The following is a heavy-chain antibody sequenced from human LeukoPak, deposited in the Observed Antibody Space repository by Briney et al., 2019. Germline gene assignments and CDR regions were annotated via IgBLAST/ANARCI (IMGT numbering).Heavy chain of an antibody. D-gene: IGHD3-22*01. CDR3: AKDILPDYYDSSGYLDY. CDR1: GFTFDDYA. V-gene: IGHV3-9*01. Sequence: QAGGSLRLSCAASGFTFDDYAMHWVRQAPGKGLEWVSGISWNSGSIGYADSVKGRFTISRDNAKNSLYLQMNSLRAEDTALYYCAKDILPDYYDSSGYLDYWGQGTLVTVSS. J-gene: IGHJ4*02. CDR2: ISWNSGSI.